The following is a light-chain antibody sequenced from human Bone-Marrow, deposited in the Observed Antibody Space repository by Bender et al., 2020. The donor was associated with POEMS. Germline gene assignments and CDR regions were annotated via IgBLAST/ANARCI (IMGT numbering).Light chain of an antibody. Sequence: QSALTQPPSASGSPGQSVTISCTGTSSDVGGYNYVSWYQQYPGKAPRLIIYEVSKRPSGVPHRFSGSKSGNTASLTVSGLQAEDEADYYCYSFAGNNRYVFGTGTKLTVL. CDR3: YSFAGNNRYV. J-gene: IGLJ1*01. CDR1: SSDVGGYNY. V-gene: IGLV2-8*01. CDR2: EVS.